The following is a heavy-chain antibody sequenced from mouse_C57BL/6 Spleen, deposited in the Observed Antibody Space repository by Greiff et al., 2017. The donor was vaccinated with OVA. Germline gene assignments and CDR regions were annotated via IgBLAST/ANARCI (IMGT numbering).Heavy chain of an antibody. D-gene: IGHD2-2*01. CDR2: IYPRDGST. CDR1: VYTFTDHT. V-gene: IGHV1-78*01. J-gene: IGHJ2*01. Sequence: VQVVESDAELVKPGASVKISCKVSVYTFTDHTIHWMKQRPEQGLEWIGYIYPRDGSTKYNEKFKGKATLTADKSSSTAYMQLNSLTSEDSAVYFCARDGDYGYDYFDYWGQGTTLTVSS. CDR3: ARDGDYGYDYFDY.